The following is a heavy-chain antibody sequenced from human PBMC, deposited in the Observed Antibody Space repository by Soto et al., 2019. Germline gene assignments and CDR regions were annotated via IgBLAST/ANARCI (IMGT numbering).Heavy chain of an antibody. V-gene: IGHV3-64D*08. CDR2: ISSNGGST. D-gene: IGHD2-2*01. J-gene: IGHJ4*02. Sequence: GGSLRLSCTASGFTFSSYAMHWVRQAPGKGLESVSGISSNGGSTYYADSLKGRFTISRDNSKNTLYLQMSSLRAEDTAVYYCVKRQREEVYRSSISCPYDYWGQGTLVTVSS. CDR1: GFTFSSYA. CDR3: VKRQREEVYRSSISCPYDY.